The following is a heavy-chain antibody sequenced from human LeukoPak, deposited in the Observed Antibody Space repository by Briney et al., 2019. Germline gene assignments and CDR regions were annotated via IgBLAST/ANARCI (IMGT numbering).Heavy chain of an antibody. J-gene: IGHJ3*02. CDR2: ISGSGATT. D-gene: IGHD3-10*01. CDR3: ASFGSGSNLDAFDI. CDR1: GFIFTSYA. V-gene: IGHV3-23*01. Sequence: TGGSLRLSCAASGFIFTSYAMSWVRHTPGKGLEWVSGISGSGATTYYADSVKGRFTISRDNAKNSLYLQMNSLRDEDTAVYYCASFGSGSNLDAFDIWGQGTMVTVST.